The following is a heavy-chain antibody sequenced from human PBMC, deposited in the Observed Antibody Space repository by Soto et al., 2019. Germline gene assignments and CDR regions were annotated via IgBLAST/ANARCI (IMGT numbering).Heavy chain of an antibody. D-gene: IGHD1-20*01. J-gene: IGHJ5*02. V-gene: IGHV4-34*01. CDR3: ARGAHISGVTRCFDP. CDR1: GESLSDHY. Sequence: QVQLQQWGAGLLKPSETLSLICAVSGESLSDHYWSWIRQSPGKGLEWIGDINQYGTTNYNPSLKRRVTISADTSKNQFFLRLASVPAADTAIYYCARGAHISGVTRCFDPWGQGTLVTVSS. CDR2: INQYGTT.